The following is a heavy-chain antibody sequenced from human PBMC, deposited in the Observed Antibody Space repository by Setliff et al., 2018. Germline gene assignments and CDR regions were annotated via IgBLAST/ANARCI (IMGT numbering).Heavy chain of an antibody. J-gene: IGHJ4*02. D-gene: IGHD1-26*01. CDR3: ARTKIVGSTPGFDY. CDR2: ISYSGST. V-gene: IGHV4-61*05. Sequence: SETLSLTCTVSGGSINSGSYFWAWIRQPPGKGLEWIGYISYSGSTNYNPSLKRRVTISVDTSKSQFSLKLSSVTAADTAVYYCARTKIVGSTPGFDYWGQGTLVTVSS. CDR1: GGSINSGSYF.